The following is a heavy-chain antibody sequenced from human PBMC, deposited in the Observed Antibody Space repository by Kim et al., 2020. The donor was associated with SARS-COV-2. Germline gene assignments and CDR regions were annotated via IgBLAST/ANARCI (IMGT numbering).Heavy chain of an antibody. V-gene: IGHV3-13*04. CDR1: GFTFSSYD. J-gene: IGHJ4*02. D-gene: IGHD2-15*01. CDR2: IGTAGDT. CDR3: ARARAIFMGPDCSGGRCDGVYFDY. Sequence: GGSLRLSCAASGFTFSSYDMHWVRQATGKGLEWVSAIGTAGDTYYPGSVKGRFTISRENAKNALYLQMNSLRAGDTAVYYCARARAIFMGPDCSGGRCDGVYFDYWGQGTLVTVSS.